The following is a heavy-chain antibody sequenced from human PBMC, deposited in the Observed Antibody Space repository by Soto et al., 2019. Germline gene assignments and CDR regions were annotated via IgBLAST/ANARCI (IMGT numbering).Heavy chain of an antibody. V-gene: IGHV4-30-2*01. Sequence: QLQLQESGSGLVKPSQTLSLTCAVSGDSISSGGYSWNWIRQPPGKGLEWIGYIYYSGGPDYNPSLKSRVTITVDSSNNQFSLNLRSVTAADTAVYYCARDSRSGYYLEYWGQGTLVTVSS. CDR1: GDSISSGGYS. J-gene: IGHJ4*02. CDR3: ARDSRSGYYLEY. D-gene: IGHD3-22*01. CDR2: IYYSGGP.